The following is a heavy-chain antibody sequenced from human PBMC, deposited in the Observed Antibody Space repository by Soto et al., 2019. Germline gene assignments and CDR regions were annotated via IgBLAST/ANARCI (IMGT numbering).Heavy chain of an antibody. CDR1: GYTFTGYY. D-gene: IGHD4-4*01. J-gene: IGHJ6*02. V-gene: IGHV1-2*04. CDR3: ARDPLGVTNEYYYYYGMDV. CDR2: INPNSGGT. Sequence: ASVKVSCKASGYTFTGYYMHWVRQAPGQGLEWMGWINPNSGGTNYAQKFQGWVTMTRDTSISTAYMELSRLRSDDTAVYYCARDPLGVTNEYYYYYGMDVWGQGTTVTVSS.